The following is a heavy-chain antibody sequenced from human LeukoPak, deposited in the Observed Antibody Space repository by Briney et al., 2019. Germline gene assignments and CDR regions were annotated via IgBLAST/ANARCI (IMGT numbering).Heavy chain of an antibody. D-gene: IGHD3-16*01. Sequence: PSETLSLTCTVSGGSISSYYWSWIRQPPGKGLEWIGYIYYSGSTNYNPPLKSRVTISVDTSKNQFSLKLTSVTAADTAVYYCARGAGGSYYYWGQGTLVTVSS. V-gene: IGHV4-59*01. CDR1: GGSISSYY. CDR2: IYYSGST. CDR3: ARGAGGSYYY. J-gene: IGHJ4*02.